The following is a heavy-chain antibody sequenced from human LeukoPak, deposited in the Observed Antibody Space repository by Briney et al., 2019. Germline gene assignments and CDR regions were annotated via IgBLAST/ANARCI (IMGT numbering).Heavy chain of an antibody. CDR1: GFTFSTYS. Sequence: PGGSLRLPCAASGFTFSTYSMNWVRQAPGKGLEWVSCISSRGDYKYYADSVKGRFTISRDNAKNSLYLQMDSLRAEDTAVYYCASLHDIVIIPDATIDYWGQGTLVTVSS. CDR2: ISSRGDYK. J-gene: IGHJ4*02. CDR3: ASLHDIVIIPDATIDY. V-gene: IGHV3-21*01. D-gene: IGHD2-2*01.